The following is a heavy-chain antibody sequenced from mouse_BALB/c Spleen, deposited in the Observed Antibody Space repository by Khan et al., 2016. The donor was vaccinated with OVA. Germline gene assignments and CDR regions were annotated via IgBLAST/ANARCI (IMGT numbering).Heavy chain of an antibody. V-gene: IGHV1-77*01. Sequence: QVQLQQSGPELVKPGASVKMSCKVSGYTFTDYVISWVKQRTGQGLEWIGEIYPGSGSTYYNEKFKGKATLTADKSSNTVNMQVSSLTSEDSAVFFWATSYDGAWFAYWGQGTLVTVSA. J-gene: IGHJ3*01. CDR1: GYTFTDYV. CDR2: IYPGSGST. CDR3: ATSYDGAWFAY. D-gene: IGHD1-1*01.